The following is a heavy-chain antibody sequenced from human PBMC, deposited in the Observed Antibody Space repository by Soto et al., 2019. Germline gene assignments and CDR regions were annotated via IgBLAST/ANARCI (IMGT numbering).Heavy chain of an antibody. J-gene: IGHJ4*02. CDR3: ARVPWTATWASHYFEY. V-gene: IGHV3-33*01. Sequence: QVHLVESGGGVVQPGRSLRLSCAASGFTFSSYGMHWVRQAPGKGLEWVAVIWYDGSNKYHADSVKGRFTISRDNSKNMLYLQMNSLRADDTAVYYCARVPWTATWASHYFEYWGQGMLVTVSS. CDR2: IWYDGSNK. CDR1: GFTFSSYG. D-gene: IGHD1-1*01.